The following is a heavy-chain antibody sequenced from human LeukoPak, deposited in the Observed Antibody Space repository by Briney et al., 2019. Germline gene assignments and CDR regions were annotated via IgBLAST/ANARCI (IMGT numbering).Heavy chain of an antibody. J-gene: IGHJ3*01. CDR1: GFTFSSYS. CDR2: ISSSSIYK. CDR3: TRDGDYYDVYSYSPDAFDF. Sequence: PGGSLRLSCAASGFTFSSYSMNWVRQAPGKGLEWVSSISSSSIYKYYADSVKGRFTISRDNAKNSLYLQLNSLRAEDAAVYFCTRDGDYYDVYSYSPDAFDFWGQGTMVSVSS. V-gene: IGHV3-21*01. D-gene: IGHD3-22*01.